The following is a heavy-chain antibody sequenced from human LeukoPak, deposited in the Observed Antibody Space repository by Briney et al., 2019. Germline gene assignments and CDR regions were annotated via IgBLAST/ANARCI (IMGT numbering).Heavy chain of an antibody. Sequence: AGTSLRLSCATYGINFGASIMHWIRQAPGKGLEWVAGLSFDESSYYGGSVEGRFIISGDNSKRTLYLQMNSLKVKDTALYYCAREGHSSGFEPAFDTWGQGTMVTVSS. CDR2: LSFDESS. CDR3: AREGHSSGFEPAFDT. D-gene: IGHD6-19*01. CDR1: GINFGASI. V-gene: IGHV3-30*04. J-gene: IGHJ3*02.